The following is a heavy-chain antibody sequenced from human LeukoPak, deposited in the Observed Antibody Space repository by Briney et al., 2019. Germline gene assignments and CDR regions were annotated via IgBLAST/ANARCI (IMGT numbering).Heavy chain of an antibody. V-gene: IGHV4-39*01. CDR1: GGSISSSSYY. D-gene: IGHD3-10*01. Sequence: SETLSLTCTVSGGSISSSSYYWGWIRQPPGKGLEWIGSIYYSGSTYYNPSLKSRVTISVDTSKNQFSLKLSSMTAADTAVYYCARLPYYYGSGGSYYFDYWGQGTLVTVSS. CDR3: ARLPYYYGSGGSYYFDY. CDR2: IYYSGST. J-gene: IGHJ4*02.